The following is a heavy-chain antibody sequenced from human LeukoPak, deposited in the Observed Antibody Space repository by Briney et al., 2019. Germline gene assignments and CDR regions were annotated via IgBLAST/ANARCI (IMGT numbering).Heavy chain of an antibody. CDR1: GFTFSSYA. CDR2: ISGSGGST. J-gene: IGHJ4*02. D-gene: IGHD6-19*01. V-gene: IGHV3-23*01. Sequence: GGSLRLSCAASGFTFSSYAMSWVRQAPGKGLEWVSAISGSGGSTYYADSVKGRFTISGDNSKNTLYLQMNSLRAEDTAVYYCAKDGIAVADKCGFDYWGQGTLVTVSS. CDR3: AKDGIAVADKCGFDY.